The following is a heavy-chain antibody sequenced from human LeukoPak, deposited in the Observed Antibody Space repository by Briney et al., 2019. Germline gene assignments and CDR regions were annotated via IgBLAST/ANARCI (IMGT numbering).Heavy chain of an antibody. CDR1: GYTFTGYY. CDR3: ARAYYDFWSGYYPNYYYYYYMDV. V-gene: IGHV1-2*02. D-gene: IGHD3-3*01. J-gene: IGHJ6*03. Sequence: GASVKVSCKASGYTFTGYYMHWVRQAPGQGLEWMGWINPNSGGTNYAQKFQGRVTMTRDTSISTAYMELSSLRSEDTAVYYCARAYYDFWSGYYPNYYYYYYMDVWGKGTTVTVSS. CDR2: INPNSGGT.